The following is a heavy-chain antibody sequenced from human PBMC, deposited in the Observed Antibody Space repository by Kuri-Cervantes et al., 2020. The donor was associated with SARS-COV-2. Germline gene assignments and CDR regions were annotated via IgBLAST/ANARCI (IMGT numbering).Heavy chain of an antibody. CDR1: GGSFSGYY. D-gene: IGHD3-10*01. CDR3: ARSRGSGSYYHYYGMDV. J-gene: IGHJ6*02. CDR2: IYHSGST. Sequence: SQTLSLTCAVYGGSFSGYYWSWIRQPPGKGLEWIGEIYHSGSTNYNPSLKSRVTISVDKSKNQFSLKLSSVTAADTAVYYCARSRGSGSYYHYYGMDVWGQGTTVTVSS. V-gene: IGHV4-34*01.